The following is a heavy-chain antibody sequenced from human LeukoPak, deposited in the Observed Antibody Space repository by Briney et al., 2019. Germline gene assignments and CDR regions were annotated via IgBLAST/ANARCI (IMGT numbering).Heavy chain of an antibody. CDR2: IWYDGSNK. CDR3: ARGWDRDCTSTSCYIAYN. J-gene: IGHJ4*02. V-gene: IGHV3-33*01. Sequence: PGRSLRLSCAASGFTFSSYGMHWVRQAPGKGLEWVAVIWYDGSNKYYADSVKGRFTISRDNSKNTLYLQMNSLRAEDTAVYYCARGWDRDCTSTSCYIAYNWGQGTLVSVSS. D-gene: IGHD2-2*02. CDR1: GFTFSSYG.